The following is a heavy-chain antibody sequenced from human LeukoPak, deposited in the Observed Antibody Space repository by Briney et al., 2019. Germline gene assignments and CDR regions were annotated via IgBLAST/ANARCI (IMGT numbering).Heavy chain of an antibody. J-gene: IGHJ4*02. V-gene: IGHV3-74*01. Sequence: GGSLRLSCAASGFTFSSCAMNWVRQAPGKGLVWVSRIASDGSSTTYADSVKGRFSISRDNAKNTLYLQMNSLRVEDTAVYYCARGRPHGNDYWGQGTLVTVSS. CDR1: GFTFSSCA. CDR3: ARGRPHGNDY. CDR2: IASDGSST. D-gene: IGHD4-23*01.